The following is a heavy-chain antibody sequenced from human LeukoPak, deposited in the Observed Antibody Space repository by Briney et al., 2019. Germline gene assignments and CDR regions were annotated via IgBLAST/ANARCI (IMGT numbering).Heavy chain of an antibody. J-gene: IGHJ5*02. CDR2: ISGSTNLI. CDR3: ARGGVVAKNNWFDP. Sequence: GGSLRLSCAASGFTFSDYYMTWIRQAPGKGLEWLSYISGSTNLIYYADSVEGRFTISRDNANSSLYLQMNSLRAEDTGIYYCARGGVVAKNNWFDPWGQGTLVTVSS. CDR1: GFTFSDYY. D-gene: IGHD2-15*01. V-gene: IGHV3-11*01.